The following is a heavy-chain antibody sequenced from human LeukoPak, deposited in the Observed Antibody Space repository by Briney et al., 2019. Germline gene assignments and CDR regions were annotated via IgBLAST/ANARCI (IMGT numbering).Heavy chain of an antibody. CDR2: INPNSGGT. J-gene: IGHJ3*01. CDR1: GYTFAGYY. D-gene: IGHD5-18*01. Sequence: GASVKVSCKASGYTFAGYYMHWVRQAPGQGLEWMGRINPNSGGTNYAQKFQGRVTMTRDTSISTAYMELSRLRSDDTAVYYCARFVDTAMDAFDFWDQGTMVTVSS. V-gene: IGHV1-2*06. CDR3: ARFVDTAMDAFDF.